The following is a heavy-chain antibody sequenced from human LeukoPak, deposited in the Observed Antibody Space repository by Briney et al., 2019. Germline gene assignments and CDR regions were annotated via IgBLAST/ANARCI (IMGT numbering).Heavy chain of an antibody. V-gene: IGHV4-38-2*02. Sequence: PSETLSLTCTVSGYSISSGYYWGWIRQPPGKGLEWIGSIYHSGSTYYNPSLKSRVTISVDTSKNQFYLKLSSVTAADTAVYYCARIVLRRFGDSPSAYNWFDPWGQGTLVTVSS. D-gene: IGHD3-10*01. CDR2: IYHSGST. J-gene: IGHJ5*02. CDR3: ARIVLRRFGDSPSAYNWFDP. CDR1: GYSISSGYY.